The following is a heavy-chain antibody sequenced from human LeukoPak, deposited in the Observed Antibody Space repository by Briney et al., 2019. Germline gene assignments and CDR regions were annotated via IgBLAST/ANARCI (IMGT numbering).Heavy chain of an antibody. Sequence: SETLSLTCTVSGGSIRSSYYYWGWIRQPPGKGLEWIGSIYDSGSTYYNPSLKSRVTISVDTSKNQFSLKLSSVTAADTAVYYCARLAFKRVVITTYYFDYWGQGTLVTVSS. CDR1: GGSIRSSYYY. D-gene: IGHD3-22*01. CDR2: IYDSGST. CDR3: ARLAFKRVVITTYYFDY. J-gene: IGHJ4*02. V-gene: IGHV4-39*01.